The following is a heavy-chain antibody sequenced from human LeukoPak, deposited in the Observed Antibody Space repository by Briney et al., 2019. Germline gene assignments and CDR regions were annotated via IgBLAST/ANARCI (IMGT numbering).Heavy chain of an antibody. CDR2: VSDDGSTT. Sequence: QPGGSLRLSCAASGFPFSRNEMNWVRQAPGKGLVWVSRVSDDGSTTTYADSVKGRFTISRDNAKNTLYLQLNSLRPDDTAVYYCVRHNAARAFDIWGQGTMVIVSS. CDR3: VRHNAARAFDI. V-gene: IGHV3-74*03. CDR1: GFPFSRNE. D-gene: IGHD1-1*01. J-gene: IGHJ3*02.